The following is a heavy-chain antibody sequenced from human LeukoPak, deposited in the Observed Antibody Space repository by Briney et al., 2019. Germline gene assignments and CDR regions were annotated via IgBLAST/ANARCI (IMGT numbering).Heavy chain of an antibody. CDR3: ARDHGTIFGVVIKNAFDI. CDR2: INPNSGGT. CDR1: GYTFSDYY. V-gene: IGHV1-2*02. J-gene: IGHJ3*02. D-gene: IGHD3-3*01. Sequence: ASVKVSCKASGYTFSDYYMYWVRQAPGQGLECMGWINPNSGGTKYAQKFQGRVTMTRDTSISTAYMELSRLRSDDTAVYYCARDHGTIFGVVIKNAFDIWGQGTMVTVSS.